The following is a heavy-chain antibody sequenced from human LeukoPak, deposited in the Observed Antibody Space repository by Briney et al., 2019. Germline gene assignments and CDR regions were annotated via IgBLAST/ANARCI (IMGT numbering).Heavy chain of an antibody. CDR1: GFTFSSYA. CDR2: ISYDGTNK. V-gene: IGHV3-30-3*01. CDR3: AKDERNWNYNLASQTYD. J-gene: IGHJ4*02. D-gene: IGHD1-7*01. Sequence: QPGGSLRLSCAASGFTFSSYAIHWVRQAPGKGLEWVAVISYDGTNKYYTDSVKGRFTISRDNSKNTLYLQMSSLRAEDTAVYYCAKDERNWNYNLASQTYDWGQGTLVTVSS.